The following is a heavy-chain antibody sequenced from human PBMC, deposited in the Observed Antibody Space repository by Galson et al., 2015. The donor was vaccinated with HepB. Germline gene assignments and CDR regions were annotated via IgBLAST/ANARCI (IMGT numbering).Heavy chain of an antibody. CDR2: ISAYNGNT. CDR3: ARAQYYDILTGYHPDNWFDP. V-gene: IGHV1-18*04. CDR1: GYTFTSYG. Sequence: SVKVSCKASGYTFTSYGISWVRQAPGQGLEWMGWISAYNGNTNYAQKLQGRVTMTTDTSTSTAYMELRSLRSDDTAVYYCARAQYYDILTGYHPDNWFDPWGQGTLVTVSS. J-gene: IGHJ5*02. D-gene: IGHD3-9*01.